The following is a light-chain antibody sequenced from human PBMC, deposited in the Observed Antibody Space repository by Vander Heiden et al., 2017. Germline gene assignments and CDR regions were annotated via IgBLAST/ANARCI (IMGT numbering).Light chain of an antibody. J-gene: IGKJ1*01. CDR1: QRVLYSSNNKNY. CDR2: WAS. CDR3: QQYDSTPRT. V-gene: IGKV4-1*01. Sequence: DIVMTQSPDSLAVSLGERATINCKSSQRVLYSSNNKNYLAWYQQKPGQPPKLLIYWASTRESGVPDRFSGSGSGTDFTPTISSLQTEDVAVYYCQQYDSTPRTFGQGTKVEIK.